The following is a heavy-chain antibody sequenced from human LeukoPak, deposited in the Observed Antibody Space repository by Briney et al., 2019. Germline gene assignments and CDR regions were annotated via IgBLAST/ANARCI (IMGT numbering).Heavy chain of an antibody. Sequence: GGSLRLSCAASGFIFSHYGMHWVRQAPGKGLEWVAVIWSDATNRFYATSVKGRFTISRDNAKNTLYLQMNSLRAEDTAVYYCARGPVLDDYGGNSPYWGQGTLVTVSS. CDR2: IWSDATNR. D-gene: IGHD4-23*01. J-gene: IGHJ4*02. V-gene: IGHV3-30*12. CDR1: GFIFSHYG. CDR3: ARGPVLDDYGGNSPY.